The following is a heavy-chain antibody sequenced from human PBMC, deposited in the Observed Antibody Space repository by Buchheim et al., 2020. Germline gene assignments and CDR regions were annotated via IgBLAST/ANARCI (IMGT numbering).Heavy chain of an antibody. V-gene: IGHV3-30*18. Sequence: QVQLVESGGGVVQPGRSLRLSCAASGFTFSSYGMHWVRQAPGKGLEWVAVISYDGSNKYYADSVKGRFTISRDNSKNTLYLQMHSPRADDTAVYYCAKDSYDSSGYYWGYFDYWGQGTL. J-gene: IGHJ4*02. CDR3: AKDSYDSSGYYWGYFDY. D-gene: IGHD3-22*01. CDR1: GFTFSSYG. CDR2: ISYDGSNK.